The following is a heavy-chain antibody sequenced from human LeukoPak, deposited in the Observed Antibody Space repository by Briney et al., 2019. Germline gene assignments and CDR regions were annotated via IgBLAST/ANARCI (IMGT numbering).Heavy chain of an antibody. D-gene: IGHD2-15*01. V-gene: IGHV4-59*01. CDR2: IYYSGST. CDR1: GGSISSYY. J-gene: IGHJ5*02. CDR3: ARVIFDCSGGSCSGGWFDP. Sequence: SETLSLTCTVSGGSISSYYWSWIRQPPGKGLEWIGYIYYSGSTNYNPSLKSRVTISVDTSKNQFSLKLSSVTAADTAVYYCARVIFDCSGGSCSGGWFDPWGQGTLVTVPS.